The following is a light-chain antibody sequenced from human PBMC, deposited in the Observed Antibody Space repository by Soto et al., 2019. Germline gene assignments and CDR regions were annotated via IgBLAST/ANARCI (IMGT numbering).Light chain of an antibody. V-gene: IGKV3-20*01. Sequence: EIVLTQSPGTLSLSPGERATLSCRASQSVSSSYLAWYQQKPGQAPRLLIYGASRRATGIPDRFSGSGSGTDFTLTISRLEPEDFAVYYCQHYSGSPMYTFGQGTKLEIK. CDR3: QHYSGSPMYT. J-gene: IGKJ2*01. CDR1: QSVSSSY. CDR2: GAS.